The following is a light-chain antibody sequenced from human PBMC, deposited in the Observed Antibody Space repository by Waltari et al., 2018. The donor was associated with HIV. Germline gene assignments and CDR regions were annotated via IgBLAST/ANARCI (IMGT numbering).Light chain of an antibody. CDR1: QSLLHTNGYNY. V-gene: IGKV2-28*01. Sequence: DVVMTQSPLSLPVTPGEPASISCTSSQSLLHTNGYNYLDWYLQKPGQSPHLLIYLGSNRASGVPDRFSGSGSGTDFTLKISRVEAEDVGVYYCMQALPSPRFGGGTKVEIK. CDR2: LGS. CDR3: MQALPSPR. J-gene: IGKJ4*02.